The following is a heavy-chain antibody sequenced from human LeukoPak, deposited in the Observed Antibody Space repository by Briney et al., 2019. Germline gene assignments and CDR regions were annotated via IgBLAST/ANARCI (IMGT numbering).Heavy chain of an antibody. CDR2: ISSSSSYI. J-gene: IGHJ4*02. Sequence: PGGSLRLSCAASGFTFSSYSMNWVRQAPGKGLEWVSSISSSSSYIYYADSVKGRFTISRDNAKNSLYLQMNSLRAEDTAVYYCAKDLKIVGVTTWEVDYWGQGTLVTVSS. D-gene: IGHD1-26*01. CDR1: GFTFSSYS. V-gene: IGHV3-21*01. CDR3: AKDLKIVGVTTWEVDY.